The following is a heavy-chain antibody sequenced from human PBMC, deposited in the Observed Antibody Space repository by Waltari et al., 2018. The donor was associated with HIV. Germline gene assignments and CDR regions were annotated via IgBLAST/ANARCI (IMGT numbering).Heavy chain of an antibody. Sequence: QVQLVQSGAEVKKPGASVKVSCKASGYTFTLYTIHWVRQAPGQRLEWMGWINAGNGNTKYSQKFQDRVTITRDTSATTAYMELSRLRSEDTAVYYCARDLSGPSTHYYYYMHVWGKGTTVTVSS. J-gene: IGHJ6*03. CDR1: GYTFTLYT. CDR3: ARDLSGPSTHYYYYMHV. D-gene: IGHD3-10*01. V-gene: IGHV1-3*01. CDR2: INAGNGNT.